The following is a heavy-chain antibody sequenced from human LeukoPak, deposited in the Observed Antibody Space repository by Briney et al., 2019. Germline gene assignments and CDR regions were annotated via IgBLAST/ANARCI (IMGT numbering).Heavy chain of an antibody. CDR3: ARDARHRYCSSTSCYRGWFDP. V-gene: IGHV1-69*13. Sequence: SVKVSCKASGGTFSDYALNWVRQAPGQGLEWMGGIIPIFGTPNYAQKFQGRVTITADESTSTAYMELSSLRSEDTAVYYCARDARHRYCSSTSCYRGWFDPWGQGTLVTVSS. J-gene: IGHJ5*02. CDR2: IIPIFGTP. D-gene: IGHD2-2*01. CDR1: GGTFSDYA.